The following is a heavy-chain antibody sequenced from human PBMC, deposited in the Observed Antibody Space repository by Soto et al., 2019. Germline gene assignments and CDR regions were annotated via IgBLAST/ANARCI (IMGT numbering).Heavy chain of an antibody. D-gene: IGHD3-10*01. J-gene: IGHJ5*02. Sequence: GGSLRLSCAASGFTFRNYYMTWMRQTPGKGLEWISTITGSGGSTYYAASVKGRVTISRDNANNSLYLQMTGLRAEDTALYYCARDKYTSYVNYFDLWGQGTLVTASS. CDR1: GFTFRNYY. CDR2: ITGSGGST. V-gene: IGHV3-11*01. CDR3: ARDKYTSYVNYFDL.